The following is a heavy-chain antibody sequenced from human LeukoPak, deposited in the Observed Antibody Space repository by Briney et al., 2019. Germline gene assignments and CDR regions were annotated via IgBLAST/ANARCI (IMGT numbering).Heavy chain of an antibody. D-gene: IGHD2-21*01. J-gene: IGHJ4*02. CDR1: GYTFSSHG. V-gene: IGHV3-33*01. CDR3: ARLWGSVSGYSDY. Sequence: PGRSLRLSCAVSGYTFSSHGMHWVRQAPGKGLEWVAAIWYDGSDKYYADSVKGRFTISRDNSKNMLYLQMDSLRAEDTALYYCARLWGSVSGYSDYWGQGTLVTVSS. CDR2: IWYDGSDK.